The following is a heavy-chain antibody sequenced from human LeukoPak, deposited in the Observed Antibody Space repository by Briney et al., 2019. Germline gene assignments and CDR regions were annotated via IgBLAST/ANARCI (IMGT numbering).Heavy chain of an antibody. CDR3: AKRRYCSTTNCHDFDY. V-gene: IGHV3-23*01. CDR1: GFTFSSYA. Sequence: GGSLRLSCAASGFTFSSYAMSWVRQAPGKGLEWVSALSAGGETPYYADSVKGRFTISRDNFKNTLYLQMNSLRAGDTAVYYCAKRRYCSTTNCHDFDYWGQGTLVTVSS. D-gene: IGHD2-2*01. J-gene: IGHJ4*02. CDR2: LSAGGETP.